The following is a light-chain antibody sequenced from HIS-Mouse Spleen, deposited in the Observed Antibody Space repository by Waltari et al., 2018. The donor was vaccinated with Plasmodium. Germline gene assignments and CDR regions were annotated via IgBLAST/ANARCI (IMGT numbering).Light chain of an antibody. V-gene: IGLV3-10*01. J-gene: IGLJ3*02. CDR1: ALPTKY. CDR2: EDS. Sequence: SYELTQPPSVSVSPGQTARITCSGDALPTKYAYWYQQKSDQAPVLVIYEDSKRPSGITERFSVASSGTRATLTISGAQVEDESDYYCYSTDSSGNHRVFGGGTKLTVL. CDR3: YSTDSSGNHRV.